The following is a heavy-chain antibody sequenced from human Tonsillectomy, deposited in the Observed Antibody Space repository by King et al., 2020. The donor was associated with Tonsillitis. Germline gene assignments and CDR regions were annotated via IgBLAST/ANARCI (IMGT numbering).Heavy chain of an antibody. D-gene: IGHD3-3*01. CDR2: ISAYNGNT. CDR3: ARVAYYDFWSGTISGGWFDP. V-gene: IGHV1-18*01. Sequence: VQLVESGAEVKKPGASVKVSCKASGYTFTSYGISWVRQAPGQGLEWMGWISAYNGNTNYAQKLQGRVTMTTDTSTSTAYMELRSLRSDDTAVYYCARVAYYDFWSGTISGGWFDPWGQGTLVTVSS. J-gene: IGHJ5*02. CDR1: GYTFTSYG.